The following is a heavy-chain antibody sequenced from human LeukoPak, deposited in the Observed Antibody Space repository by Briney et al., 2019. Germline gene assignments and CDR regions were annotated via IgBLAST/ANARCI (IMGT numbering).Heavy chain of an antibody. CDR1: GGSFSGYY. J-gene: IGHJ4*02. CDR2: INHSGST. CDR3: ARSSTRLPDY. Sequence: SETLSLTCAVYGGSFSGYYWSWIRQPPGKGLEWIGEINHSGSTNYNPSLKSRVTISVDTSKNQFSLKRSSVTAADTAVYYCARSSTRLPDYWGQGTLVTVSS. V-gene: IGHV4-34*01. D-gene: IGHD3-3*02.